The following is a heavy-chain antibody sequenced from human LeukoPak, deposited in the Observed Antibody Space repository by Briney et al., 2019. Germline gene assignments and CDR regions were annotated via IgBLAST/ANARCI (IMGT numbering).Heavy chain of an antibody. Sequence: GSLRLSCAASGFTFSSYAMHWVRQAPGKGLEWVAVISYDGSNKYYADSVKGRFTISRDNSKNTLYLQMNSLRAEDTAVYYCASQVPMVRGAVFDYWGQGTLVTVSS. CDR3: ASQVPMVRGAVFDY. D-gene: IGHD3-10*01. V-gene: IGHV3-30-3*01. CDR1: GFTFSSYA. CDR2: ISYDGSNK. J-gene: IGHJ4*02.